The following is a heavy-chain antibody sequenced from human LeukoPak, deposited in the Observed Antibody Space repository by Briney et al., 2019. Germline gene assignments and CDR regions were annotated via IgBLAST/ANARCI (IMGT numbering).Heavy chain of an antibody. V-gene: IGHV6-1*01. CDR1: GDSVSSNSAA. J-gene: IGHJ3*02. D-gene: IGHD1-1*01. CDR3: ARDVLERRSDAFDI. CDR2: TYYRSKWYN. Sequence: TSQTLSLTCAISGDSVSSNSAAWNWIRQSPSRGLEWLGRTYYRSKWYNDYAVSVKSRITINPDTSKNQFSLQPNSVTPEDTAVYYCARDVLERRSDAFDIWGQGTMVTVSS.